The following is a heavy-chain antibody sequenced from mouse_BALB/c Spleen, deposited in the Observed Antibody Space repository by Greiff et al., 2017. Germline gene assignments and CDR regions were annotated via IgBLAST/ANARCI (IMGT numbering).Heavy chain of an antibody. CDR2: IYPGDGST. V-gene: IGHV1S56*01. D-gene: IGHD2-4*01. CDR1: GYTFTSYD. Sequence: QVQLQQSGPELVKPGASVKISCKASGYTFTSYDIHWVKQRPGQGLEWIGWIYPGDGSTKYNEKFKGKATLTADKSSSTAYMQLSSLTSENSAVYFCARRDYYYAMDYWGQGTSVTVSS. CDR3: ARRDYYYAMDY. J-gene: IGHJ4*01.